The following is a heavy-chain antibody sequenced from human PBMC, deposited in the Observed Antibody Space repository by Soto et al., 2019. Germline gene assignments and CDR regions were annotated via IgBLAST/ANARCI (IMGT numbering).Heavy chain of an antibody. J-gene: IGHJ4*02. CDR3: AREDGIVGTTSAFDY. V-gene: IGHV3-21*02. CDR1: GFTFSTYV. CDR2: INGRSNYK. Sequence: EVELVESGGGLVKPGGSLRLSCVASGFTFSTYVMNWVRQIPGQGLEWVSSINGRSNYKYYADSVKGRFTISRDNAKNSLYLQMNSLRAEDTAVYYCAREDGIVGTTSAFDYWGQGTLVTVSS. D-gene: IGHD1-26*01.